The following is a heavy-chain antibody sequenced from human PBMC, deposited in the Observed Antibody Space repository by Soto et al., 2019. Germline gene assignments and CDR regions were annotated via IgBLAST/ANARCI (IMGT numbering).Heavy chain of an antibody. CDR2: ISAYNGNT. CDR3: ASGATPIDS. D-gene: IGHD2-15*01. V-gene: IGHV1-18*01. Sequence: QVQLVQSGAEVKKPGASVKVSCKASGYTFTNFGISWVRQAPGQGLEWMGWISAYNGNTNYAHNSQGRATITTDTSTSTAYMALRSLTSDDTPVYSSASGATPIDSWCQGTLVTVSS. CDR1: GYTFTNFG. J-gene: IGHJ4*02.